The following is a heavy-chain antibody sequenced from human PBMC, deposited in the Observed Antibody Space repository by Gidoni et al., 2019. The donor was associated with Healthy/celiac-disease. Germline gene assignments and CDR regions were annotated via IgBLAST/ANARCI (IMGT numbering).Heavy chain of an antibody. CDR1: GYRFTSYW. J-gene: IGHJ4*02. V-gene: IGHV5-10-1*03. Sequence: EVQLVQSGAEVKKPGESLRISCKGSGYRFTSYWISWVRQMPGKGLEWMGRIDPSDSYTNYSPSFQGHVTISADKSISTAYLQWSSLKASDTAMYYCVRITMVRGVIRLLDYWGQGTLVTVSS. D-gene: IGHD3-10*01. CDR3: VRITMVRGVIRLLDY. CDR2: IDPSDSYT.